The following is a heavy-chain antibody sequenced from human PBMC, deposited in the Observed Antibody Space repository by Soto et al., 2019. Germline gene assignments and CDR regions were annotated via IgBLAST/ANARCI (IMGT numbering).Heavy chain of an antibody. V-gene: IGHV1-8*01. D-gene: IGHD3-16*02. CDR3: ARGLSAYYDYIWGSYRYTYAFDI. CDR2: MNPNSGNT. J-gene: IGHJ3*02. CDR1: GYTFTSYD. Sequence: ASVKVSCKASGYTFTSYDINWVRQATGQGLEWMGWMNPNSGNTGYAQKFQGRVTMTGNTSISTAYMELSSLRSEDTAVYYCARGLSAYYDYIWGSYRYTYAFDIWGQGTMVTVSS.